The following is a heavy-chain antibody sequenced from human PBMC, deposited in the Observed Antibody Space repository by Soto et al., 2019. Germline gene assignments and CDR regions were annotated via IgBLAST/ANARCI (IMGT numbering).Heavy chain of an antibody. V-gene: IGHV4-31*03. CDR3: ARERIVVVPAGQGSLYNYYGVDV. J-gene: IGHJ6*02. CDR2: ISYNGTT. CDR1: GGSLSSGGSY. Sequence: PSETLSLTCIVSGGSLSSGGSYWSWIRQLPGKGLEWIGYISYNGTTSSYPSLESRLTISLDTSKNQFSLKLTSMTAADTAVYYCARERIVVVPAGQGSLYNYYGVDVWGQGTTVTVSS. D-gene: IGHD2-2*01.